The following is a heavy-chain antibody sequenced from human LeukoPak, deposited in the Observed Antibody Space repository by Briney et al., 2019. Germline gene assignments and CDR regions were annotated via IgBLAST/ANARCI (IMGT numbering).Heavy chain of an antibody. D-gene: IGHD5-18*01. CDR3: AKEGGYSYGYYFDY. Sequence: GGSLRLSCAASGFTFSSYWMSWVRQAPGKGLEWVANIKQDGSEKYYVDSVKGRFTISRDNAKNSLYLQMNSLRAEDMALYYCAKEGGYSYGYYFDYWGQGTLVTVSS. CDR1: GFTFSSYW. CDR2: IKQDGSEK. J-gene: IGHJ4*02. V-gene: IGHV3-7*03.